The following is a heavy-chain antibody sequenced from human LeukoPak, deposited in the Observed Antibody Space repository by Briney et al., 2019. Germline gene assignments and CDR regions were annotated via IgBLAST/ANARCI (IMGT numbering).Heavy chain of an antibody. V-gene: IGHV1-69*05. Sequence: SVTVSFKASGGTFSSYAISWVRQAPGQGLEWMGGIIPIFGTANYAQKFQGRVTITTDESTSTAYMELSSLRSEDTAVYYCARDNYAGANWFDPWGQGTLVTVSS. CDR2: IIPIFGTA. D-gene: IGHD1-7*01. J-gene: IGHJ5*02. CDR1: GGTFSSYA. CDR3: ARDNYAGANWFDP.